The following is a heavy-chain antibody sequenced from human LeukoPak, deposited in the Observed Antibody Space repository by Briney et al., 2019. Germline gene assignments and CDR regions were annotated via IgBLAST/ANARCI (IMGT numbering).Heavy chain of an antibody. J-gene: IGHJ4*02. CDR1: GFTFSSYS. V-gene: IGHV3-21*01. D-gene: IGHD4-17*01. Sequence: KPGGPLRLSCVASGFTFSSYSMNWVRQAPGKGLEWVSSIRSSSSYIYYADSVKGRFTISRDNAKNSLYLQMNSLRAEDTAVYYCARDFYGDYYFDYWGQGTLVTVSS. CDR3: ARDFYGDYYFDY. CDR2: IRSSSSYI.